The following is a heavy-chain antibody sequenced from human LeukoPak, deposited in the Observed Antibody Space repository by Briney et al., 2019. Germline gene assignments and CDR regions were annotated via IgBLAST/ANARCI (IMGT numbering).Heavy chain of an antibody. CDR1: GFTFSSYS. Sequence: GGSLRLSCAASGFTFSSYSMNWVRQAPGKGLEWVSAISGSGGSTYYADSVKGRFTISRDNSKNTLYLQMNSLRAEDTALYYCAKAYGLYNWFDTWGQGTLVTVSS. J-gene: IGHJ5*02. CDR3: AKAYGLYNWFDT. CDR2: ISGSGGST. V-gene: IGHV3-23*01. D-gene: IGHD4-17*01.